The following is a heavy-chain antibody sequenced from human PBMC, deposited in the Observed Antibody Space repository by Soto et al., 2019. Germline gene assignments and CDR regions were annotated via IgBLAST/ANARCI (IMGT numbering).Heavy chain of an antibody. CDR3: AKLVQLGSGIFGYMDV. CDR1: GFTFSSYA. CDR2: ISGSGGST. Sequence: EVQLLESGGGLVQPGGSLRLSCAASGFTFSSYAMSWVRQAPGKGLEWVSAISGSGGSTYYADSVKGRFTISRDNSNNTLYLQMNSLRAEDTAVYYCAKLVQLGSGIFGYMDVWGKGTTVTVSS. V-gene: IGHV3-23*01. J-gene: IGHJ6*03. D-gene: IGHD3-10*01.